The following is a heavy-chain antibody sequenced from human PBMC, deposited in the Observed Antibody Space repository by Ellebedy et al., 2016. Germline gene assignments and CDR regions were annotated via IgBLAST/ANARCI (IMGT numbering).Heavy chain of an antibody. D-gene: IGHD4-23*01. V-gene: IGHV3-74*01. Sequence: GESLKISCEASGFSLSNHWMHWVRQSPGKGLVWVSHINIDGRTINYADSVRGRFTISRANARDTVFLQMNSLRVEDTAVYYCAREGNYGGKSEIDYWGQGTLVTVSS. CDR3: AREGNYGGKSEIDY. J-gene: IGHJ4*02. CDR2: INIDGRTI. CDR1: GFSLSNHW.